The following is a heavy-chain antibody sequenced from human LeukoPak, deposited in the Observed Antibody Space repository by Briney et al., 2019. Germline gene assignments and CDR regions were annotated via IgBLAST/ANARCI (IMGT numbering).Heavy chain of an antibody. CDR2: ISGSGDSI. CDR1: GFTFSNYY. J-gene: IGHJ4*02. D-gene: IGHD3-9*01. V-gene: IGHV3-23*01. Sequence: GSLRLSCAASGFTFSNYYMSWVRQAPGKGLEWVSAISGSGDSIFYADSVKGRSTISRDNSKTTLYVQMNSLGAEDTAVYYCAKSFLTGYSLFDSWGQGTLVTVSS. CDR3: AKSFLTGYSLFDS.